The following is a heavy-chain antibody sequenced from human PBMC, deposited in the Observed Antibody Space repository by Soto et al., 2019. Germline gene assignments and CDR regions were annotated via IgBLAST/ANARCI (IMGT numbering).Heavy chain of an antibody. D-gene: IGHD6-25*01. CDR1: GGTFSTYT. CDR2: IIPIFGTP. J-gene: IGHJ6*02. Sequence: SVKVSCKTSGGTFSTYTISWVRQAPGQGLEWMGMIIPIFGTPNYAQKFQGRVTITADESTTTAYMELSSLRSEDTAVYYCAGDRAERTHSSLAVWGQGTTVTVSS. V-gene: IGHV1-69*13. CDR3: AGDRAERTHSSLAV.